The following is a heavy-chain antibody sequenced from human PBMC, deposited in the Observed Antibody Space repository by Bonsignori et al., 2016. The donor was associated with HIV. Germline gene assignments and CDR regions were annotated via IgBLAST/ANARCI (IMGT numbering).Heavy chain of an antibody. D-gene: IGHD7-27*01. CDR3: ARVLLTGDIYFDY. Sequence: WIRQPPGKGLEWIGYIYYSGSTNYNPSLKSRVTISVDTSKNQFSLKLSSVTTADTAVYYCARVLLTGDIYFDYWGQGTLVTVSS. J-gene: IGHJ4*02. V-gene: IGHV4-59*01. CDR2: IYYSGST.